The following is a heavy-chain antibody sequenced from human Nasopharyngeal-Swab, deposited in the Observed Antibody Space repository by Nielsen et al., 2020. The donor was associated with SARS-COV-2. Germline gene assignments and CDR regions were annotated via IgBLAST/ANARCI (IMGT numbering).Heavy chain of an antibody. D-gene: IGHD5-24*01. Sequence: LSLTCAASGFTFSSYSMNWVRQAPGKGLEWVSSISSSSSYIYYADSVKGRFTISRDNAKNSLYLQMNSLRAEDTAVYYCARDHELPDAFDIWGQGTMVTVSS. J-gene: IGHJ3*02. V-gene: IGHV3-21*01. CDR2: ISSSSSYI. CDR1: GFTFSSYS. CDR3: ARDHELPDAFDI.